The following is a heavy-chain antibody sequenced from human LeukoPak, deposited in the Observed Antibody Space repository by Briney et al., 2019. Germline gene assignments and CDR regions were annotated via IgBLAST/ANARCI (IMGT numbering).Heavy chain of an antibody. Sequence: PGGSLRLSCAASGVTFSSYGMHWVRQAPGKGLERVAVISYDGSNKYYADSVKGRFTISRDNSKNTLYLQMNSLRAEDTAVYYCAKVPSSGWSLWGQGTLVTVSS. J-gene: IGHJ1*01. CDR3: AKVPSSGWSL. D-gene: IGHD6-19*01. CDR1: GVTFSSYG. V-gene: IGHV3-30*18. CDR2: ISYDGSNK.